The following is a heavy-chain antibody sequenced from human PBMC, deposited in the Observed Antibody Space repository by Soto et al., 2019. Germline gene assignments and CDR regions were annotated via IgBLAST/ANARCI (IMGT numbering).Heavy chain of an antibody. CDR2: ISYDGSNK. V-gene: IGHV3-30*04. Sequence: QVPLVESGGGVVQPGRSLRLSCAASGFTFNNYAMHWVRQAPGKGLEWVAVISYDGSNKYYADSVKGRFTISRDNSKNTLYLRMNSLRAEDTAVYYCATPRDDILAGYYVGWQYYFDYWGQGTLVTVSS. CDR3: ATPRDDILAGYYVGWQYYFDY. CDR1: GFTFNNYA. J-gene: IGHJ4*02. D-gene: IGHD3-9*01.